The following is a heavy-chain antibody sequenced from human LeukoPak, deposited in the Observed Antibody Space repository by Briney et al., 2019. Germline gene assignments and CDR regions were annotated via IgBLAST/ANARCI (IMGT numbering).Heavy chain of an antibody. Sequence: GASVKVSCKASGGTFSSYAISWVRQAPGQGLEWMGGIIPIFGTANYAQKFQGRVTITTDESTSTVYMELSSLRSEDTAVYYCARANPNWFDPWGQGTLVTVSS. J-gene: IGHJ5*02. CDR3: ARANPNWFDP. CDR1: GGTFSSYA. V-gene: IGHV1-69*05. CDR2: IIPIFGTA.